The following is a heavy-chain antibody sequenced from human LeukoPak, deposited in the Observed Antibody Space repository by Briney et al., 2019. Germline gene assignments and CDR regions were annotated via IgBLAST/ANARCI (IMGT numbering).Heavy chain of an antibody. CDR3: ARSGLRDYCDC. V-gene: IGHV6-1*01. CDR2: TYYRSKWNH. J-gene: IGHJ4*02. Sequence: SQTLSLTCAISGDSVSRNSAAWNWIRQSPSRGFMWLGRTYYRSKWNHDFAVSVESRITMSQYTSKNQFSMQLNSVSADDSAMYYCARSGLRDYCDCWVLGTLVSVSS. CDR1: GDSVSRNSAA.